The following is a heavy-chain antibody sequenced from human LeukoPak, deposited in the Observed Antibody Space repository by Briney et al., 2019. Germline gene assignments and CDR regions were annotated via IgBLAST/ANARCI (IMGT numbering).Heavy chain of an antibody. CDR2: ISGSGGST. J-gene: IGHJ4*02. V-gene: IGHV3-23*01. CDR3: AESDFWSGYGDY. CDR1: GFTFSSYA. D-gene: IGHD3-3*01. Sequence: GGSLRLSCAASGFTFSSYAMSWVRQAPGKGLEWVSAISGSGGSTYYADSVKGRFTISRDNSKNTLYLQMNSLRAEDTAVYYCAESDFWSGYGDYWGQGTLVTVSS.